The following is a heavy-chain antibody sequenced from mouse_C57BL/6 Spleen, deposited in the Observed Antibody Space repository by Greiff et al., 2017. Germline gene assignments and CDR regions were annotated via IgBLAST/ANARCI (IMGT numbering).Heavy chain of an antibody. J-gene: IGHJ3*01. CDR3: ARGYGSSYGCWFAY. CDR2: IDPSDSYT. D-gene: IGHD1-1*01. CDR1: GYTFTSYW. Sequence: QVQLQQSGAELVMPGASVKLSCKASGYTFTSYWMHWVKQRPGQGLEWIGEIDPSDSYTNYNQKFKGKSTLTVDKSSSTAYMQLSSLTSEDSAVYYCARGYGSSYGCWFAYWGQGTLVTVSA. V-gene: IGHV1-69*01.